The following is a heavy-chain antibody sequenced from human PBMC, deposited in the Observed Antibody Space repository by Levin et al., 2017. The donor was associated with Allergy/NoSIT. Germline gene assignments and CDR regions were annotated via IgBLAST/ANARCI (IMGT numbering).Heavy chain of an antibody. D-gene: IGHD4-17*01. Sequence: PGGSLRLSCAASGFTFASYDMRWVRQAPGKGLEWVSSITVGGGTTYYADSVKGRFTMSRDNSKNTLFLQMNSLRVEDTAIYYCATDPDMTTVTNDWFDPWGQGTLVTVSS. CDR2: ITVGGGTT. V-gene: IGHV3-23*01. J-gene: IGHJ5*02. CDR1: GFTFASYD. CDR3: ATDPDMTTVTNDWFDP.